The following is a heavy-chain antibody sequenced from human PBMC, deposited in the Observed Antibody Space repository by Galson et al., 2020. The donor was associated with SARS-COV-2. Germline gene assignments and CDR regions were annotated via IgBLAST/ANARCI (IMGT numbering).Heavy chain of an antibody. J-gene: IGHJ4*02. V-gene: IGHV3-74*01. CDR2: INGDGSAT. Sequence: GGSLRLSCAASGFTFSTYWMHWVRQAPGKGLVWVARINGDGSATNYADSVKGRSTISRDTANNPLYLQMDSLGAEDTAVYYFSTVLASWGQGALVT. CDR1: GFTFSTYW. CDR3: STVLAS.